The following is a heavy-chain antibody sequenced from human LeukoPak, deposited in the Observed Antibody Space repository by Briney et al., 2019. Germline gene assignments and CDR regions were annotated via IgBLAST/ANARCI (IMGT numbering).Heavy chain of an antibody. J-gene: IGHJ4*02. Sequence: SETLSLTYTVSGGSISSGSYYWSWIRQPAGKGLEWIGRIYTSGSTNYNPSLKSRVTISVDTSKNQFSLKLSSVTAADTAVYYCARESLGFTVSGREDTYYLDYWGQGTLVTVSS. D-gene: IGHD1-26*01. V-gene: IGHV4-61*02. CDR2: IYTSGST. CDR1: GGSISSGSYY. CDR3: ARESLGFTVSGREDTYYLDY.